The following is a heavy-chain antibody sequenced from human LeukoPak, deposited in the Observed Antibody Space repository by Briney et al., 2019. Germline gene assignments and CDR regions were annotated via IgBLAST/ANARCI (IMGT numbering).Heavy chain of an antibody. CDR3: AKGDNFGEPPTFDY. D-gene: IGHD3-10*01. J-gene: IGHJ4*02. CDR1: GFTFSSYA. CDR2: ISYDGSNK. V-gene: IGHV3-30*04. Sequence: GGPLRLSCAASGFTFSSYAMHWVRQAPGKGLEWVAVISYDGSNKYYADSVKGRFTISRDNSKNTLYLQMNSLRAEDTAVYYCAKGDNFGEPPTFDYWGQGTLVTVSS.